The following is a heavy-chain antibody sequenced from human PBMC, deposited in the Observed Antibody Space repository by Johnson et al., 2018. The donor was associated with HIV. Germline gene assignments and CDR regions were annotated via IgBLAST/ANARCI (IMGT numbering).Heavy chain of an antibody. CDR3: ANTSPGSGSFGAFDI. CDR1: GFTFSDYY. V-gene: IGHV3-11*04. CDR2: ISSSGSII. Sequence: QMMLVESGGGLVKPGGSLRLSCVASGFTFSDYYMSWIRQAPGKGLEWVSYISSSGSIIYSADSMQGRFTNSRDNAKNSLYLQMNSLRAEDTAVYYCANTSPGSGSFGAFDIWGQGTMVTVSS. J-gene: IGHJ3*02. D-gene: IGHD3-10*01.